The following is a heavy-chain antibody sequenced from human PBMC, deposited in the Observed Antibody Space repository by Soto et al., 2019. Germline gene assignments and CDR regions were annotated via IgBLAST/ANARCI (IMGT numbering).Heavy chain of an antibody. CDR2: IYYSGST. V-gene: IGHV4-39*01. D-gene: IGHD1-26*01. CDR3: ARQNSGSYYSYYYYYGMDV. J-gene: IGHJ6*02. CDR1: GGSISSSSYY. Sequence: SETLSLTCTVSGGSISSSSYYWGWILQPPGKGLEWIGSIYYSGSTYYNPSLKSRVTISVDTSKNQFSLKLSSVTAADTAVYYCARQNSGSYYSYYYYYGMDVWGQGTTVTVSS.